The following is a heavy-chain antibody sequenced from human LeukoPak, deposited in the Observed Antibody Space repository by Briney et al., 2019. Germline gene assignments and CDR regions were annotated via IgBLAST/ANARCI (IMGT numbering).Heavy chain of an antibody. V-gene: IGHV3-48*01. CDR1: GFSFSTYS. Sequence: GGSLRLSCAASGFSFSTYSMNWVRQAPGKGLEWVSYISSSGHTIYYVDSVKGRFTISRDNAWNSLYLQMNSLRSEDTAVYYCARRITISGVGYYMDVWGKGTTVTVSS. CDR2: ISSSGHTI. CDR3: ARRITISGVGYYMDV. D-gene: IGHD3-3*01. J-gene: IGHJ6*03.